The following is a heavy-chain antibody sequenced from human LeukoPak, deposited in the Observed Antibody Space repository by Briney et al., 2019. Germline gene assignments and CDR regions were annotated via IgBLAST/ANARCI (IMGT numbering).Heavy chain of an antibody. CDR2: ISSSGSTI. CDR1: GFTFSSYE. CDR3: AAVSRGYSYGLPDY. V-gene: IGHV3-48*03. Sequence: GGSLRLSCAASGFTFSSYEMNWVRQAPGKGLEWVSYISSSGSTIYYADSVKGRFTISRDNAKNSLYLQMNSLRAEDTAVYYCAAVSRGYSYGLPDYWGRGTLVTVSS. D-gene: IGHD5-18*01. J-gene: IGHJ4*02.